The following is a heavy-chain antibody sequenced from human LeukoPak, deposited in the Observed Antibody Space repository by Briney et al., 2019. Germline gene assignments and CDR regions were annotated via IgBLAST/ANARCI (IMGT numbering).Heavy chain of an antibody. V-gene: IGHV4-59*08. CDR1: GGSISDYH. D-gene: IGHD3-10*01. CDR2: VLYTGST. Sequence: SVTLSLTCTVSGGSISDYHWSWIRQPPGKGLEWIGYVLYTGSTNYKPSLKSRVTISVDTSKNQFSLKVSSVTAADTAVYFCARHVKYYYFFENWGQGTLVTVSS. CDR3: ARHVKYYYFFEN. J-gene: IGHJ4*02.